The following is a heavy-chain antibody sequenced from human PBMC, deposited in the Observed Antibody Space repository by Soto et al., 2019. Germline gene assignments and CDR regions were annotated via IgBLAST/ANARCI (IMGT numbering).Heavy chain of an antibody. V-gene: IGHV3-11*01. D-gene: IGHD6-13*01. CDR2: ISSSGSTI. CDR3: ARGKAAGTPYYFDN. J-gene: IGHJ4*02. Sequence: GGSLRLSCAASGFTFSDYYMSWIRQAPGKGLEWVSYISSSGSTIYYADSVKGRFTISRDNAKNSLYLQMNSLRAEDTAVYYCARGKAAGTPYYFDNWGQGTLVTVSS. CDR1: GFTFSDYY.